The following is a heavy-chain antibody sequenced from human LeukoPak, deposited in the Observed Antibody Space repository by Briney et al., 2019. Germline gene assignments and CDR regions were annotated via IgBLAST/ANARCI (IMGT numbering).Heavy chain of an antibody. V-gene: IGHV3-30*18. J-gene: IGHJ4*02. CDR1: GFTFSTYA. CDR2: ISYDGSKK. CDR3: AKDLAGGDSVS. Sequence: GGSLRLSCAASGFTFSTYAIHWVRQAPGKGLEGVAIISYDGSKKYYADSVKGRFTISRDNSKNTLYLQRNSLRAEDTAVYYCAKDLAGGDSVSWGQGTLVAVSS. D-gene: IGHD4-17*01.